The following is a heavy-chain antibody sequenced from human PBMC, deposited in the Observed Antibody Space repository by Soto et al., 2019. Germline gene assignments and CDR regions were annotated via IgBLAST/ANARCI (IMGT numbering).Heavy chain of an antibody. CDR2: ISVSNGKT. V-gene: IGHV1-18*01. CDR3: ARDDRQWAGGGAVVTGTRVYPGMQV. CDR1: GYIFNNYG. J-gene: IGHJ6*02. D-gene: IGHD2-21*02. Sequence: ASVKVSCKASGYIFNNYGLSWVRQAPGDGLEWMGWISVSNGKTHNAQKVQGRVTMTTDTSTSTAYMDLRSLRSADTAEYYCARDDRQWAGGGAVVTGTRVYPGMQVWGQGTMVAVSS.